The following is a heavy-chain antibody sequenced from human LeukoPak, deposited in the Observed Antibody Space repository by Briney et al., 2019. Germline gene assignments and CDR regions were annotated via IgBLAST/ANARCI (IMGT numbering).Heavy chain of an antibody. CDR1: GGSVSSGSYY. Sequence: SETLSLTCTVSGGSVSSGSYYWSWIRQPPGKGLEWIGYIYYSGSTNYNPSLKSRVTISVDTSKNQFSLKLSSVTAADTAVYYCARGSPEYFQHWGQGTLVTVSS. V-gene: IGHV4-61*01. CDR2: IYYSGST. CDR3: ARGSPEYFQH. J-gene: IGHJ1*01.